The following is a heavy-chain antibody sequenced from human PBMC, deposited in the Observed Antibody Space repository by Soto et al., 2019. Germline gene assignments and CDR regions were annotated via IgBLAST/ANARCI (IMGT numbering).Heavy chain of an antibody. J-gene: IGHJ4*02. CDR3: ARSGYSYGLGPVDY. D-gene: IGHD5-18*01. CDR1: GFPFSTYA. CDR2: ISSRTTYI. V-gene: IGHV3-21*01. Sequence: EVQLVESGGGLVKPGGSLRLSCAVSGFPFSTYAMNWVRQAPGKGLEWVSSISSRTTYIYYADSVKGRFTISRDNAKNSLLLQMNSLRAEDTCIYYCARSGYSYGLGPVDYWGQGTLVTVSS.